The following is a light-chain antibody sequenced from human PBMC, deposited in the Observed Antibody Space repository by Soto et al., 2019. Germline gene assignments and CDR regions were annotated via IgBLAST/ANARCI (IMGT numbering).Light chain of an antibody. V-gene: IGLV3-1*01. J-gene: IGLJ3*02. CDR2: QDT. Sequence: SYELAQPPSVSVSPGQTATIPCSGDKLGDQFACWYQQRPGQPPLLVIYQDTKRPSGIPERFSGSTSGNTATLTISGTQSMDEADYYGQTWDSSTVVFGGGTKLTVL. CDR1: KLGDQF. CDR3: QTWDSSTVV.